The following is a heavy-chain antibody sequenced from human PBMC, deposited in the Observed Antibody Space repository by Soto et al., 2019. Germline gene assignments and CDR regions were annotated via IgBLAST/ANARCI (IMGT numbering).Heavy chain of an antibody. D-gene: IGHD3-10*01. CDR3: ARNRLRQYYCGMDV. Sequence: GESLKISCQGSGYSFANYWIAWVRQMPGKGLEWVGVIYPGDSDTRYSPSFRGQVTISADKSISHVYLQWSSLKASDTAMYYWARNRLRQYYCGMDVWGQGTRVTVSS. J-gene: IGHJ6*02. V-gene: IGHV5-51*01. CDR1: GYSFANYW. CDR2: IYPGDSDT.